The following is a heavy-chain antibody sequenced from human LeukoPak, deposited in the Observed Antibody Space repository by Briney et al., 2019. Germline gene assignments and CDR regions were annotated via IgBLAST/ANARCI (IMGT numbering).Heavy chain of an antibody. D-gene: IGHD6-19*01. Sequence: SQTLSLTCTVSGGSISSGSYYWSWIRQPGGKGLEWIGQIYTSGSTNYRSSLTSRVTISRDTSKNQFSLKLSSVTAADTAVYYCARGIRIPVTGRYFYYYMDVWGNGTTVTVSS. CDR2: IYTSGST. J-gene: IGHJ6*03. CDR1: GGSISSGSYY. CDR3: ARGIRIPVTGRYFYYYMDV. V-gene: IGHV4-61*09.